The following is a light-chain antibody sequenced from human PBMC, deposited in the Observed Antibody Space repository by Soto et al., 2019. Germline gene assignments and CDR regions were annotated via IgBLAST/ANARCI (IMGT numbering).Light chain of an antibody. Sequence: EIVLTQSPGTLSLSPGERATLSCTASQSVDRNYLAWYQHKPGQAPRLLIYGASTRAADIPARFSGSGSETEFTLTISSLQSEDFAIYYCQQYDNWPFTFGQGTRLEIK. CDR1: QSVDRNY. CDR2: GAS. J-gene: IGKJ5*01. V-gene: IGKV3-15*01. CDR3: QQYDNWPFT.